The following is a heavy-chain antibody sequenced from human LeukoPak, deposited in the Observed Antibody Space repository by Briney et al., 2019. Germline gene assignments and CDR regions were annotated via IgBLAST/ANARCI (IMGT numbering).Heavy chain of an antibody. CDR3: AKVKVNYDSSGYLYFDY. D-gene: IGHD3-22*01. CDR1: GFTFSNYG. Sequence: GRSLRLSCAASGFTFSNYGVHWVRQAPGKGLEWVAVISYDGSNKYYADSVKGRFTISRDNSKNTLYLQMNNLRAEDTAVYYCAKVKVNYDSSGYLYFDYWGQGTLVTVSS. V-gene: IGHV3-30*18. J-gene: IGHJ4*02. CDR2: ISYDGSNK.